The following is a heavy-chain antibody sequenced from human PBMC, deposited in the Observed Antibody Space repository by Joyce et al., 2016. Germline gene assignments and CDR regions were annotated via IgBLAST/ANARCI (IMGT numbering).Heavy chain of an antibody. J-gene: IGHJ6*02. V-gene: IGHV4-34*01. CDR1: GGSFSGYY. CDR2: INHSGNT. D-gene: IGHD3-10*01. Sequence: QEQVQQWGAGLLKPSETLSLRCAVYGGSFSGYYWNWIRQSPGKGLEWIGEINHSGNTNYSPSLESRVTMSVDTSKNEFSLKLSSVTAADTAVYYCARGRGARYYYYYDMDVWGQGTTVTVSS. CDR3: ARGRGARYYYYYDMDV.